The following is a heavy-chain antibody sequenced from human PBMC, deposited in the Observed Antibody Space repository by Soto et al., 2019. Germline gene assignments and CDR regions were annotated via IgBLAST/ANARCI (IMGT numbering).Heavy chain of an antibody. CDR1: GGSISSYY. CDR2: IYYSGST. J-gene: IGHJ4*02. V-gene: IGHV4-59*01. D-gene: IGHD3-10*01. Sequence: SETLSLTCTVSGGSISSYYWSWIRQPPGKGLEWIGYIYYSGSTNYNPSLKSRVTISVDTSKNQFSLKLSSVTAADTAVYYCARSSSFRGVRYYFDYWGQGTLVTVSS. CDR3: ARSSSFRGVRYYFDY.